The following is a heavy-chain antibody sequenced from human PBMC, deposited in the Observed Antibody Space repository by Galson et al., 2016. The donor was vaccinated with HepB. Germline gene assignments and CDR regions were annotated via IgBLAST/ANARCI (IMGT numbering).Heavy chain of an antibody. V-gene: IGHV3-53*01. D-gene: IGHD6-13*01. CDR1: GFPVYTNY. Sequence: SLRLSCAASGFPVYTNYMSWVRQAPGKGLEWVSVIYSGGSTYYADSVKGRFTISRDNSKNTVFLQMNSLRAEDTAVYYCAAASPSAVSSAEYFQYWGQGTLVTVSS. CDR3: AAASPSAVSSAEYFQY. CDR2: IYSGGST. J-gene: IGHJ1*01.